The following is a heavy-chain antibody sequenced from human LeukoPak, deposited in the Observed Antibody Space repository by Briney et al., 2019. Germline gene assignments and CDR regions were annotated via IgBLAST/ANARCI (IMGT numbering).Heavy chain of an antibody. J-gene: IGHJ6*02. V-gene: IGHV3-33*01. Sequence: GGSLRLSCAASGFTFSSYGMHWVRQAPGKGLEWVAVIWYDRSNKYYADSVKGRFTISRDNSKNTLYLQMNSLRAEDTAVYYCARDLVVTAIPYYYYYYGMDVWGQGTTVTVSS. CDR2: IWYDRSNK. CDR1: GFTFSSYG. CDR3: ARDLVVTAIPYYYYYYGMDV. D-gene: IGHD2-21*02.